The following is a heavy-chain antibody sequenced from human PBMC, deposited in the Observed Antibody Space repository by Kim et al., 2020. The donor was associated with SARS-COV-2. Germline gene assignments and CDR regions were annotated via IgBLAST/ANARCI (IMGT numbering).Heavy chain of an antibody. CDR2: IWYDGSNK. V-gene: IGHV3-33*06. D-gene: IGHD3-10*01. CDR1: GFTFSSYG. CDR3: ANLLGYYGSAPRQLVPYYGMDV. J-gene: IGHJ6*02. Sequence: GGSLRLSCAASGFTFSSYGMHWVRQAPGKGLEWVAVIWYDGSNKYYADSVKGRFTISRDNSKNTLYLQMNSLRAEDTAVYYCANLLGYYGSAPRQLVPYYGMDVWGQGTTVTVSS.